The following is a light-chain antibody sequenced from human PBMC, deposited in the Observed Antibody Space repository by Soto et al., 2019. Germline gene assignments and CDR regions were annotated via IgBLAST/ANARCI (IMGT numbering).Light chain of an antibody. CDR1: QNINTL. V-gene: IGKV1-5*01. Sequence: DIEMTQSPSTLSASVGDRVTITCRASQNINTLLALYQQKQGRAPKLLIYDASRLEDGLPSRFSGSGYGTEFTLTNSGLQPDDFATYYCQQFHTYYTLVQGT. CDR2: DAS. J-gene: IGKJ2*01. CDR3: QQFHTYYT.